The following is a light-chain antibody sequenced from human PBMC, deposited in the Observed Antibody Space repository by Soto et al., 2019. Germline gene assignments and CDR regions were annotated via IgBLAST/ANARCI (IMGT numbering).Light chain of an antibody. CDR2: DVS. V-gene: IGLV2-18*02. CDR1: SSEVGSYNG. Sequence: QSALTQPASVSGAPGQSVSISCTGKSSEVGSYNGVSWYQQPPGTAPKLMIYDVSNRPSGVPDRFSGSKSGNTASLTISWLQAEDEGDYYCSSYTSSSTYVFGTGTKVTVL. CDR3: SSYTSSSTYV. J-gene: IGLJ1*01.